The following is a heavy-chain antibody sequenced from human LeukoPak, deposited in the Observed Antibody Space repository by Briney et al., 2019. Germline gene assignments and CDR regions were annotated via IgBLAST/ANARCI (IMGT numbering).Heavy chain of an antibody. CDR2: IYHSGST. CDR3: ASARWDY. CDR1: GDSISSDHW. Sequence: PSETLSLTCAASGDSISSDHWWSWVRQPPGKGLEWIGEIYHSGSTNYNPSLKSRVSISVDKSKNQFSLILSSVTAADTAVYYCASARWDYWGQGTLVTVSS. V-gene: IGHV4-4*02. J-gene: IGHJ4*02.